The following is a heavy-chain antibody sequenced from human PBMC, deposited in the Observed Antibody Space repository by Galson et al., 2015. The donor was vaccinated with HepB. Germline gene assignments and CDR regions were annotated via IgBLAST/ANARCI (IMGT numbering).Heavy chain of an antibody. CDR3: ARSSGGYFDS. V-gene: IGHV3-7*01. Sequence: SLRLSCAASGFNSSIFRMSWVRQAPGKGLEWVANIKQDGREKYYVGPVKGRFTISRDNAGNSLYLQMNSLRGEDTALYYCARSSGGYFDSWGQGILVTVSS. CDR1: GFNSSIFR. D-gene: IGHD1-26*01. J-gene: IGHJ4*02. CDR2: IKQDGREK.